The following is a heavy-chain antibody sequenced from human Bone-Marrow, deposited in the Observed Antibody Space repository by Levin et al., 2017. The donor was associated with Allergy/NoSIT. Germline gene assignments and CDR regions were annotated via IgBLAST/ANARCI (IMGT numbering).Heavy chain of an antibody. CDR1: GFTFSNSW. CDR2: IKEDGSEK. J-gene: IGHJ5*02. Sequence: GESLKISCAASGFTFSNSWMSWVRQAPGKGLEWVANIKEDGSEKYYVDSVKGRFTISRDNAKNSLYVQMNSLRAEDTAVYYCARDQFRRATIGARWFDAWGQGNLVTVSS. D-gene: IGHD5-24*01. CDR3: ARDQFRRATIGARWFDA. V-gene: IGHV3-7*01.